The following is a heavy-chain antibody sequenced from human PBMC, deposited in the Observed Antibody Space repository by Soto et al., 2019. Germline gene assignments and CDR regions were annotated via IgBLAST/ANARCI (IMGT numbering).Heavy chain of an antibody. V-gene: IGHV3-33*01. CDR2: IWYDGSNK. J-gene: IGHJ4*02. Sequence: PGGSLRLSCAASGFTFSSYGMHWVRQAPGKGLEWVAVIWYDGSNKYYADSVKGRFTISRDNSKNTLYLQMNSMRAEETAVYYCARDSDLGGSTGRPSYFDYWGQGTLVTVSS. CDR3: ARDSDLGGSTGRPSYFDY. D-gene: IGHD3-10*01. CDR1: GFTFSSYG.